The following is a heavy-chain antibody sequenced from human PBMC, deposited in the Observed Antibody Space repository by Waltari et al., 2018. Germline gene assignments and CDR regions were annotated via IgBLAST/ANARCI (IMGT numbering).Heavy chain of an antibody. J-gene: IGHJ4*02. V-gene: IGHV3-9*03. Sequence: ELQLVESGGGLVQPGRSLRLSCVASGFTFEEYAMNWVRQAPGKGLEWVAGMSWNSDDIVYADSVKGRFTISRDNAKSSLYLQMNTLRTEDMAFYYCAKDRASSSQFLFDLWGQGTLVTVSS. CDR1: GFTFEEYA. CDR3: AKDRASSSQFLFDL. CDR2: MSWNSDDI. D-gene: IGHD6-19*01.